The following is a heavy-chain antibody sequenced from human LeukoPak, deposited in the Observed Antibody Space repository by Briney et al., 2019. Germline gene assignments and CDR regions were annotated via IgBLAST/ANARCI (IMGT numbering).Heavy chain of an antibody. CDR3: ARVGGNPYGGYPEGVDY. D-gene: IGHD5-12*01. V-gene: IGHV3-30*04. CDR2: ISYDGSNK. CDR1: GFTFSSYA. J-gene: IGHJ4*02. Sequence: GGSLRLSCAAPGFTFSSYAMHWVRQAPGKGLEWVAVISYDGSNKYYADSVKGRFTISRDNSKNTLYLQMNSLRAEDTAVYYCARVGGNPYGGYPEGVDYWGQGTLVTVSS.